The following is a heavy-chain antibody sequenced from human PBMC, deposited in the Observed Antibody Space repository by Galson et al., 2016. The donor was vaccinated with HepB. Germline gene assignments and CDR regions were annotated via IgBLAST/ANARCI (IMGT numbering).Heavy chain of an antibody. CDR2: ITSNSGRT. D-gene: IGHD3-10*02. CDR3: AKDPSYYYVEGNWFDP. V-gene: IGHV3-23*01. J-gene: IGHJ5*02. CDR1: GFTFGSYT. Sequence: SLRLSCAASGFTFGSYTMNWVRQAPGKGLEWVSTITSNSGRTYYADSVKGRFTISRDNSKNTLYLQMNNLRVEDTAVYYCAKDPSYYYVEGNWFDPWGQGTLVTVSS.